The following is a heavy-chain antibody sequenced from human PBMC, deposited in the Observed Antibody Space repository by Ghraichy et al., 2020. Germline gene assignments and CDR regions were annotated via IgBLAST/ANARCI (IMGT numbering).Heavy chain of an antibody. D-gene: IGHD1-26*01. V-gene: IGHV1-18*01. CDR2: IGAYNGNT. CDR3: AREVGATPETDY. CDR1: GYTFTSYG. J-gene: IGHJ4*02. Sequence: ASVKVSCKASGYTFTSYGISWVRQAPGQGLEWMGWIGAYNGNTNYAQKLQGRVTMTTDTSTSTVYMELRSLRSDDTAVYYCAREVGATPETDYWGQGTLVTVSS.